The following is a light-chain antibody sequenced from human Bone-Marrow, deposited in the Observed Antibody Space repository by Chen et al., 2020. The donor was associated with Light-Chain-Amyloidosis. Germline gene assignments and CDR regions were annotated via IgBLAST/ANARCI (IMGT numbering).Light chain of an antibody. CDR1: NIGSTS. CDR3: QVWDRSSDSPV. V-gene: IGLV3-21*02. Sequence: SYVLTQPSSVSVAPGQTDTIACGGNNIGSTSVHWYQQTPGQAPLLVVYDDSDRPSGIPERLSGSNSGTTATLTISRVEAGDEADYYCQVWDRSSDSPVFGGGTKLTVL. J-gene: IGLJ3*02. CDR2: DDS.